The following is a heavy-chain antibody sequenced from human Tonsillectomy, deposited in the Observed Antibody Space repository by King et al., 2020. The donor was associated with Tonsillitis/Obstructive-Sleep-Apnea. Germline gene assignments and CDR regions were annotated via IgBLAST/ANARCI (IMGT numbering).Heavy chain of an antibody. V-gene: IGHV1-46*01. D-gene: IGHD2-15*01. CDR3: VRDDKDGRHFDY. CDR1: GYTFTRNY. Sequence: VQLVESGAEVKKPGASVKVSCKASGYTFTRNYIHWVRRAPGQGLEWMGIINPSDSVTTYAQKFQGRVTMTRDTSTSTVNMELSSLTSEDTAVYYGVRDDKDGRHFDYWGQGSLVTVSS. CDR2: INPSDSVT. J-gene: IGHJ4*02.